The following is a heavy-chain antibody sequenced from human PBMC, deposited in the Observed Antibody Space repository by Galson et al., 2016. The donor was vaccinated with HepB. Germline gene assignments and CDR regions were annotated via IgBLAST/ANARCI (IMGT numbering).Heavy chain of an antibody. V-gene: IGHV4-30-2*01. CDR1: GGSISSSGYS. J-gene: IGHJ5*02. D-gene: IGHD2-8*01. CDR3: ARGMVYPQGWFDP. CDR2: IYYGGST. Sequence: TLSLTCAVFGGSISSSGYSWNWIRQPPGKDLEWIGYIYYGGSTYYNPSFKSRATISVDRSKNHISLNLTSVTAADTAVYFCARGMVYPQGWFDPWGQGTLVTVSS.